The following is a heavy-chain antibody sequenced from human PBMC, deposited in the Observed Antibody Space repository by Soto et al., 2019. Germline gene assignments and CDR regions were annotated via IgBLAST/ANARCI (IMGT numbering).Heavy chain of an antibody. CDR1: GFTFENYA. J-gene: IGHJ4*02. CDR3: TRAESPDTAYFSDY. Sequence: GGSLRLSCTTSGFTFENYAINWVRQAPGKGLEWVGLVRNQTYGGTPEYAASIKGRFTISRDDSNDIASLQMNRLYTEDSGVYYCTRAESPDTAYFSDYWDKGTLVTVSS. CDR2: VRNQTYGGTP. V-gene: IGHV3-49*04. D-gene: IGHD3-3*01.